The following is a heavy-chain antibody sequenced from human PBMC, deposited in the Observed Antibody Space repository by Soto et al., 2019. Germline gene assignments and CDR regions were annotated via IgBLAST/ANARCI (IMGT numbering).Heavy chain of an antibody. V-gene: IGHV1-69*02. D-gene: IGHD3-16*01. CDR3: ARVQTDSENYEGDYYMDV. CDR2: IIPIFGIA. Sequence: QVQLVQSGAEVKKPGSSVKVSCKASGDTFSNYTISWVRQAPGQGLEWMGRIIPIFGIANYAQEFQGRVTITADKSTRTVYMELSSLRSEDTAVYYCARVQTDSENYEGDYYMDVWGKGTKVTVSS. CDR1: GDTFSNYT. J-gene: IGHJ6*03.